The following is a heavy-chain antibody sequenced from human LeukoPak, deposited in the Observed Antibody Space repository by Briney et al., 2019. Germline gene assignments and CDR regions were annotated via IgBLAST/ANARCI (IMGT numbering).Heavy chain of an antibody. CDR3: ARVGGSGSYYNPLYWYFDL. Sequence: GGSLRLSCAASGFTFSSYEMNWVRQAPGKGLEWVSYISSSGSTIYYADSVKGRFTISRDNAKNSLYLQMNSLRAEDTAVYYCARVGGSGSYYNPLYWYFDLWGRGTLVTVSS. CDR1: GFTFSSYE. V-gene: IGHV3-48*03. D-gene: IGHD3-10*01. CDR2: ISSSGSTI. J-gene: IGHJ2*01.